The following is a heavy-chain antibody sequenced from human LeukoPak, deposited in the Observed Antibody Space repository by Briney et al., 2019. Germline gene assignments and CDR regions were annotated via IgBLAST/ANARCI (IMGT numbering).Heavy chain of an antibody. CDR1: GFTFSSYS. V-gene: IGHV3-21*01. CDR2: ISSSSSYI. CDR3: ATDIGVPYFMENMDV. D-gene: IGHD2/OR15-2a*01. J-gene: IGHJ6*03. Sequence: PGGSLRLSCAASGFTFSSYSMNWVRQAPGKGLEWVSSISSSSSYIYYADSVKGRFTISRDNAKNSLYLQMNSLRAEDTAVYYCATDIGVPYFMENMDVWGKGTTVTVSS.